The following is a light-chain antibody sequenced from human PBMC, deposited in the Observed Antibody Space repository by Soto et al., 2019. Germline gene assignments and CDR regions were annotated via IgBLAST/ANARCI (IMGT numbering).Light chain of an antibody. V-gene: IGLV2-8*02. CDR2: EVS. Sequence: LPQPLSASRFPGQAVTLPSTPTDSDIGAYNYVSWYQQRPGEAPKLIIYEVSKRPSGVPDRIFASKSGNTASLTVSGLHADDEANNCCSSFEGAISFVLGTGTKGTVL. CDR3: SSFEGAISFV. CDR1: DSDIGAYNY. J-gene: IGLJ1*01.